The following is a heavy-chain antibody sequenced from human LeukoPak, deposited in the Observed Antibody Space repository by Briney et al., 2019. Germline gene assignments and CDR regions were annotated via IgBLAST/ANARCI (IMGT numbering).Heavy chain of an antibody. CDR2: IRSKAYGGTT. CDR1: GFTFGGYA. J-gene: IGHJ6*03. D-gene: IGHD1-26*01. Sequence: SGGSLRLSCAASGFTFGGYAMSWFRQAPGKGLEWVGFIRSKAYGGTTEYAASVKGRFTISRDDAKSIAYLQMNSLKAEDTAVYYCTRVVNNYYYYYMDVWGKGTTVTVSS. CDR3: TRVVNNYYYYYMDV. V-gene: IGHV3-49*03.